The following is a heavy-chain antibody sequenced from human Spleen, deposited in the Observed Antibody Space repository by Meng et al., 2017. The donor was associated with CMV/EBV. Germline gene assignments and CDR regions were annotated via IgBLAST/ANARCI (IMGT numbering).Heavy chain of an antibody. D-gene: IGHD2-2*01. CDR1: GYSISDGYY. CDR3: ARDGGCSSTTCYKADWFDP. Sequence: SETLSLTCIVSGYSISDGYYWGWVRQSPGKGLEWLGSFYRTGDTYYNPSLQSRITISVDTSKNQLSLRLTSVTAADTAVYYCARDGGCSSTTCYKADWFDPWGQGALVTVSS. CDR2: FYRTGDT. V-gene: IGHV4-38-2*02. J-gene: IGHJ5*02.